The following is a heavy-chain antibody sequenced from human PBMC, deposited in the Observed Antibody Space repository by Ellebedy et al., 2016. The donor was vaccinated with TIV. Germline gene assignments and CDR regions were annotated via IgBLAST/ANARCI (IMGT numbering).Heavy chain of an antibody. CDR1: GFAFSSHG. J-gene: IGHJ4*02. Sequence: GGSLRLSCAASGFAFSSHGMHWVRQTPGKGLEWVAYISYDGSEKSHTDSVRGRFTISRDRSKNTLYLQMNSLRHEDTALYYCARTYADYYVDYWGQGTLVTVSS. D-gene: IGHD4-17*01. V-gene: IGHV3-30*03. CDR3: ARTYADYYVDY. CDR2: ISYDGSEK.